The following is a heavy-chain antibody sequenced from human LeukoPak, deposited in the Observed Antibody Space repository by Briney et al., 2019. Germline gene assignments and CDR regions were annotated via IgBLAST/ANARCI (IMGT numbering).Heavy chain of an antibody. Sequence: ASVKVSCKVSGYTLTELSMHWVRQAPGKGLEWMGGFDPEDGETIYAQKFQGRVTMTEDTSTDTAYMELNSLRAEDTAVYYCARDILGIAVAGTPSYYYYGMDVWGQGTTVTVSS. J-gene: IGHJ6*02. V-gene: IGHV1-24*01. CDR2: FDPEDGET. CDR1: GYTLTELS. D-gene: IGHD6-19*01. CDR3: ARDILGIAVAGTPSYYYYGMDV.